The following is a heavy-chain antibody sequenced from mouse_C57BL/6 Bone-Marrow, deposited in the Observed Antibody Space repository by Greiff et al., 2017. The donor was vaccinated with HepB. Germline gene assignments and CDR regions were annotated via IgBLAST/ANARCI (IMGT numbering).Heavy chain of an antibody. D-gene: IGHD1-1*01. CDR1: GYTFTDYE. J-gene: IGHJ3*01. CDR3: TRSHYYGSSPAWFAY. V-gene: IGHV1-15*01. CDR2: IDPETGGT. Sequence: VQGVESGAELVRPGASVTLSCKASGYTFTDYEMHWVKQTPVHGLEWIGAIDPETGGTAYNQKFKGKAILTADKSSSTAYMELRSLTSEDSAVYYCTRSHYYGSSPAWFAYWGQGTLVTVSA.